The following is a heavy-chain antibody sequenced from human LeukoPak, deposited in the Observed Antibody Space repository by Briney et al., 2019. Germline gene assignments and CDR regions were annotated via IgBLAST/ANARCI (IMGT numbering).Heavy chain of an antibody. V-gene: IGHV1-69*13. J-gene: IGHJ4*02. CDR1: GGTFSTSA. Sequence: SVKVSCKPSGGTFSTSAISWVRPAPGQGLEWMGGIIPIFGTGNYAQKFQGRVTITADEFTSTAYMELSSLTSEDTAVYYCARGLGDSSGYYFSDNWGQGTLVTVSS. D-gene: IGHD3-22*01. CDR2: IIPIFGTG. CDR3: ARGLGDSSGYYFSDN.